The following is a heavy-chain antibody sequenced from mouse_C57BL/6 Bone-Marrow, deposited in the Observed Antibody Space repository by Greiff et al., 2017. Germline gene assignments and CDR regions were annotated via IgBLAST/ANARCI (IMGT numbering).Heavy chain of an antibody. V-gene: IGHV1-18*01. Sequence: VQLQQSGPELVKPGASVKIPCKASGYTFTDYNMDWVKQSHGKSLEWIGDINPNNGGTIYNQKFKGKATLTVDKSSSTAYMELRSLTSEDTAVYYCARYGAYYGSSNWYFDVWGTGTTVTVSS. D-gene: IGHD1-1*01. CDR3: ARYGAYYGSSNWYFDV. CDR1: GYTFTDYN. J-gene: IGHJ1*03. CDR2: INPNNGGT.